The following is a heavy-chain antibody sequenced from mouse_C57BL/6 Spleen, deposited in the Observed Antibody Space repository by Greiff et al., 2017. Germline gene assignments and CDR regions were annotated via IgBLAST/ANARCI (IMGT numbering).Heavy chain of an antibody. V-gene: IGHV1-69*01. Sequence: QVQLQQPGAELVMPGASVKLSCKASGYTFTSYWMHWVKQRPGQGLEWIGEIDPSDSYTNYNQKFKGKSTLTVDKSSSTAYMQLSSLTSEDSAVYYCASSPTMVTTGPFAYWGQGTLVTVSA. CDR2: IDPSDSYT. J-gene: IGHJ3*01. CDR3: ASSPTMVTTGPFAY. CDR1: GYTFTSYW. D-gene: IGHD2-9*01.